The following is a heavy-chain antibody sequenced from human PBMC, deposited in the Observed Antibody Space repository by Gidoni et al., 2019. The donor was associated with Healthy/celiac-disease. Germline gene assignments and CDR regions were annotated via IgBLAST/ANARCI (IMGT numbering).Heavy chain of an antibody. V-gene: IGHV3-21*01. CDR1: GFPLRSYS. CDR2: ISSSSSYI. Sequence: EVQLVESGGGLVKPGGSLRLSCAASGFPLRSYSMNWVRQAPGKGLEWDSSISSSSSYIYYADSVKGRFTISRDNAKNSLYLQMNSLRAEDTAVYYCARGGYCSGGSCYSGPEDYWGQGTLVTVSS. D-gene: IGHD2-15*01. CDR3: ARGGYCSGGSCYSGPEDY. J-gene: IGHJ4*02.